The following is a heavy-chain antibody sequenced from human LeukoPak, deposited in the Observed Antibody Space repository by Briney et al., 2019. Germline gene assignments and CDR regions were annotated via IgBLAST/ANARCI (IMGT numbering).Heavy chain of an antibody. CDR3: ARQTRDGSGSRGYSFDS. V-gene: IGHV5-51*01. Sequence: GESLNISCKGSGYIFTSNWIGWVRQLPGKGLEWMGFIYAADFHAGYAPSCEGKVTISADKSITTAYLQWSSLKASDTAMYYCARQTRDGSGSRGYSFDSCGQGDLVTVSS. J-gene: IGHJ4*02. CDR1: GYIFTSNW. CDR2: IYAADFHA. D-gene: IGHD3-10*01.